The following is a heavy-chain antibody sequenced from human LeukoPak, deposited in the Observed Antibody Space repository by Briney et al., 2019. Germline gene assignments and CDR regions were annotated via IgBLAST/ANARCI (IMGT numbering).Heavy chain of an antibody. Sequence: GGSLRLSCTASGLTFSDYSMNWVRQAPGKGLEWVSYISSTGNPRHYAESVEGRFTISRDNAKNSLYLQMNSLRAEDTAVYYCVKLVGVGELFWGHFLEDFWGQGTLVTVSS. D-gene: IGHD3-10*01. CDR2: ISSTGNPR. J-gene: IGHJ4*02. CDR1: GLTFSDYS. V-gene: IGHV3-48*01. CDR3: VKLVGVGELFWGHFLEDF.